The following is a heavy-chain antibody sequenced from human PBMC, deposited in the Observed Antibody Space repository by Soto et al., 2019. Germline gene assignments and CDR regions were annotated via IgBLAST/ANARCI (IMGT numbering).Heavy chain of an antibody. D-gene: IGHD2-15*01. J-gene: IGHJ6*03. CDR2: IRSKPNTDAT. CDR3: TRHVDCSGGSCYSGYYYYMDV. CDR1: GFTFSDSA. Sequence: EVQLVESGGGLVQPGGSMKLSCAASGFTFSDSAMHWVRQASGKGLEWVGRIRSKPNTDATAYAASVKGRFTISRDDSKNTAYLQMNSLKTEDTAVYYCTRHVDCSGGSCYSGYYYYMDVWGKETTVTVSS. V-gene: IGHV3-73*01.